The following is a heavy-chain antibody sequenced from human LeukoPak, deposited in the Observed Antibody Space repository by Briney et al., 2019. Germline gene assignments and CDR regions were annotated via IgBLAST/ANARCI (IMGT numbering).Heavy chain of an antibody. V-gene: IGHV3-33*08. Sequence: PGGSLRLSCAASGFTFSSYGMHWVRQAPGKGLEWVAVIWYDGSNKYYADSVKGRFTISRDNSKNTLYLQMNSLRAEDTAVYYCARGMARLLFYGMDVWGQGTTVTVSS. CDR3: ARGMARLLFYGMDV. CDR1: GFTFSSYG. J-gene: IGHJ6*02. CDR2: IWYDGSNK. D-gene: IGHD2-15*01.